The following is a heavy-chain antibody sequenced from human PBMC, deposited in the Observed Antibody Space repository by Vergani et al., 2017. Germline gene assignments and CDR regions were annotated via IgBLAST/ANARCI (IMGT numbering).Heavy chain of an antibody. CDR3: ARDLRLLYNRFDP. D-gene: IGHD1-14*01. Sequence: QVQLVESGGGVVPPGRSLRLSCAASGFTFNQYGMHWVRQAPGKGLEWVAVTWYDGNNKQYADSVKGRFTISRDNSKSTMYLQMNSLRDEDTGVYYCARDLRLLYNRFDPWGQGTLVTVS. CDR2: TWYDGNNK. CDR1: GFTFNQYG. V-gene: IGHV3-33*01. J-gene: IGHJ5*02.